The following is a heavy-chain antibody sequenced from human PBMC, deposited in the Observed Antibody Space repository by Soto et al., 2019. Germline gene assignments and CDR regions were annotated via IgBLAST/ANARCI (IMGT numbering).Heavy chain of an antibody. V-gene: IGHV1-69*02. CDR1: GGTFSSYT. CDR2: IIPILGIA. Sequence: QVQLVQSGAEVKKPGSSVKVSCKASGGTFSSYTISWVRQAPGQGLEWMGRIIPILGIANYAQKFQGRVTITADKSTSTAYMELSSLRSEDTAVYYCARGYCSGGSCYGHYYYMDVWGKGTTVTVSS. J-gene: IGHJ6*03. CDR3: ARGYCSGGSCYGHYYYMDV. D-gene: IGHD2-15*01.